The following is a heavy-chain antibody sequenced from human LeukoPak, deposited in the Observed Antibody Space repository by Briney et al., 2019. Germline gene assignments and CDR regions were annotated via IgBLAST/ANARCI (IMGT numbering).Heavy chain of an antibody. CDR3: ARDIVVVPAAPGDYYYYYGMDV. D-gene: IGHD2-2*01. Sequence: GGSLRLSCAASGFTVSSNYMSWVRQAPGKGLEWASVIYSGGSTYYADSVKGRFTISRDNSKNTLYLQMNSLRAEDTAVYYCARDIVVVPAAPGDYYYYYGMDVWGQGTTVTVSS. J-gene: IGHJ6*02. CDR1: GFTVSSNY. CDR2: IYSGGST. V-gene: IGHV3-53*01.